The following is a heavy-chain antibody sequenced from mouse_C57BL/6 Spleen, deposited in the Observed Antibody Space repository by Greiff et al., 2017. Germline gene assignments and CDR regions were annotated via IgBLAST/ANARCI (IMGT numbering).Heavy chain of an antibody. Sequence: EVQLVESGGGLVKPGGSLKLSCAASGFTFSSYTMSWVRQTPEKRLEWVATISGGGGNTYYPDSVKGRFTISRDNAKNTLYLQMSSLRSEDTALYYCARGHDGYYDRYFDVWGTGTTVTVSS. V-gene: IGHV5-9*01. CDR2: ISGGGGNT. D-gene: IGHD2-3*01. CDR3: ARGHDGYYDRYFDV. J-gene: IGHJ1*03. CDR1: GFTFSSYT.